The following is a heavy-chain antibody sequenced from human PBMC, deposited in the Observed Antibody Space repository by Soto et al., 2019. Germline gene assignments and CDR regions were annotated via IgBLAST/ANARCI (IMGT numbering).Heavy chain of an antibody. CDR3: ARFSHRGLGYYYGMDV. V-gene: IGHV1-69*13. D-gene: IGHD5-12*01. Sequence: EASVKVSCKASGGTFSSYAISWVRQAPGQGLEWMGGIIPIFGTANYAQKFQGRVTITADESTSTAYMELSSLRSEDTAVYYCARFSHRGLGYYYGMDVWGQGTRSPSP. CDR1: GGTFSSYA. J-gene: IGHJ6*02. CDR2: IIPIFGTA.